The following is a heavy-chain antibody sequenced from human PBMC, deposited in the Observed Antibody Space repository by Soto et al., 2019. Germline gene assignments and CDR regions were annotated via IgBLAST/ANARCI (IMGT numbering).Heavy chain of an antibody. CDR2: MDPNSGNT. CDR1: GYTFTSYD. V-gene: IGHV1-8*01. D-gene: IGHD6-13*01. J-gene: IGHJ5*02. CDR3: ARGYTIAAAGTGWFDP. Sequence: ASVKVSCKASGYTFTSYDINWVRQATGQGLEWMGWMDPNSGNTGYAQKFQGRVTMTRNTSISTAYMELSSLRSEDTAVYYCARGYTIAAAGTGWFDPWGQGTLVTVSS.